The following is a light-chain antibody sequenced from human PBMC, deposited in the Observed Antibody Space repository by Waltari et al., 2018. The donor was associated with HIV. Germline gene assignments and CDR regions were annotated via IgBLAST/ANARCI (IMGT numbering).Light chain of an antibody. Sequence: QSVLTQPPSASGTPGQRVTISCSGSSSNIGSKYVYWFQRLPGTAPNLLMYRNNQRPSGVPDRVSGSKSGTSASLAISGLRAEDEADYYCAAWDDSLSAVVFGGGTKLTVL. CDR1: SSNIGSKY. J-gene: IGLJ3*02. V-gene: IGLV1-47*01. CDR2: RNN. CDR3: AAWDDSLSAVV.